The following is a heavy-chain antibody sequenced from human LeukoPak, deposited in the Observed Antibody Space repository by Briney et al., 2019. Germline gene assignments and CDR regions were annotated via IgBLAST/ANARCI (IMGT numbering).Heavy chain of an antibody. CDR3: ARAQGFVVVVAATHYYYGMDV. V-gene: IGHV1-2*02. CDR2: VNPNSGGT. D-gene: IGHD2-15*01. CDR1: GYTFTGYY. Sequence: ASVKVSCKASGYTFTGYYMHWVRQAPGQGLEWMGWVNPNSGGTNYAQKFQGRVTMTRDTSISTAYMELSRLRSDDTAVYYRARAQGFVVVVAATHYYYGMDVWGQGTTVTVSS. J-gene: IGHJ6*02.